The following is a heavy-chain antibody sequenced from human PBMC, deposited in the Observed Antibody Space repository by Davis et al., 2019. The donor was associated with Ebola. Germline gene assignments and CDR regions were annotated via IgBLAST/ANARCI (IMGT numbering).Heavy chain of an antibody. CDR2: VNNDGSST. Sequence: PGGSLRLSCAASGFTFNHYWIHWVRQAPGKGLVWVSYVNNDGSSTTYADSVKGRFTISRDNSKNTLYLQMNSLRAEGTAVYYCAKGINLDWFDPWGQGTLVTVSS. D-gene: IGHD2-15*01. CDR3: AKGINLDWFDP. J-gene: IGHJ5*02. CDR1: GFTFNHYW. V-gene: IGHV3-74*01.